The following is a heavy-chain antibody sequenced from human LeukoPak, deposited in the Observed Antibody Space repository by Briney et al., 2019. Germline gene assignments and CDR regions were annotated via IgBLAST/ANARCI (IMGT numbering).Heavy chain of an antibody. CDR1: GFIFNKFG. D-gene: IGHD4-23*01. J-gene: IGHJ4*02. Sequence: GSLRLSCVVSGFIFNKFGMSWVRQAPGKGPEWVSTINGNGASTHYAESVQGRFTISRDNSKNTLYLQMNSLRADDTALYYCTKDFQHDGGQDWGQGSPVTVSS. CDR2: INGNGAST. V-gene: IGHV3-23*01. CDR3: TKDFQHDGGQD.